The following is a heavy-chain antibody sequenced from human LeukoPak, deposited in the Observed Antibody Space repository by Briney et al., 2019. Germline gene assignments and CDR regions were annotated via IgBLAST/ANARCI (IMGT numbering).Heavy chain of an antibody. Sequence: GGSLRLSCAASGFTFSNYDMHWVRQTIGEGLEWVSIIGFAGDTYYPGSVRGRFTISRENAKNSLYLQMNSLRVEDTALYFCARGADAAYDYWGQGTLVTVSS. D-gene: IGHD1-26*01. V-gene: IGHV3-13*04. CDR2: IGFAGDT. CDR3: ARGADAAYDY. J-gene: IGHJ4*02. CDR1: GFTFSNYD.